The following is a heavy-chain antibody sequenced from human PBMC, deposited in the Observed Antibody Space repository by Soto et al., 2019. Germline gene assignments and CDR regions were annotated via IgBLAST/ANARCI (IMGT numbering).Heavy chain of an antibody. J-gene: IGHJ6*02. V-gene: IGHV3-30*18. D-gene: IGHD1-26*01. CDR1: GFPFSDYG. CDR2: ISYDGSSK. CDR3: AKGEPAGTSHHYHYYYGMDV. Sequence: QVQLVESGGGVFQPGRSLRLSCAASGFPFSDYGMHWVRQAPGKGLEWVAVISYDGSSKWYANSVKGRFTISRDNSKNTLYVQMNSLRAEDTAVYYCAKGEPAGTSHHYHYYYGMDVWGQGTTVTVSS.